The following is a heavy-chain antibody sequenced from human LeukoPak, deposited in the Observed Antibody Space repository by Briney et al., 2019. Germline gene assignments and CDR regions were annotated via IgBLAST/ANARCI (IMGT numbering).Heavy chain of an antibody. Sequence: SETLSLTCTVSGGSISSGSYYWSWIRQPAGKGLEWIGRIYTSGSTYYNPSLKSRVTISVDTSKNQFSLKLSSVTAADTAVYYCARVAGYDSSGYYWPDYWXXGTLVTVXX. CDR2: IYTSGST. CDR1: GGSISSGSYY. D-gene: IGHD3-22*01. CDR3: ARVAGYDSSGYYWPDY. V-gene: IGHV4-61*02. J-gene: IGHJ4*02.